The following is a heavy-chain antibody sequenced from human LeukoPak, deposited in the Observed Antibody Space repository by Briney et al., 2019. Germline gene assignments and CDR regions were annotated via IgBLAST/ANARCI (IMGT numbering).Heavy chain of an antibody. Sequence: ASVKVSCKASGYTFTSYYIHWVRQAPGQGLEWMGIIDPKTGITNYAQKFQGRVTITRDTSASTVYMDLGSLKSEDTAVYYCARGEDIVVVAAATIEYWGQGALVTVSS. CDR1: GYTFTSYY. V-gene: IGHV1-46*01. CDR2: IDPKTGIT. CDR3: ARGEDIVVVAAATIEY. D-gene: IGHD2-15*01. J-gene: IGHJ4*02.